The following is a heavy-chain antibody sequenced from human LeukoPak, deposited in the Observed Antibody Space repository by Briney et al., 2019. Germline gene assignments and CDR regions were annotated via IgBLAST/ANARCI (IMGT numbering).Heavy chain of an antibody. D-gene: IGHD3-22*01. CDR1: GGSFSGYS. J-gene: IGHJ4*02. V-gene: IGHV4-34*01. CDR2: MIHSGST. Sequence: SETLSLTCAVYGGSFSGYSWSWIRQPPGKGLEWVGEMIHSGSTNYNPSLKSRVTISVDTSKNQFSLKLSSVTAADTAVYYCARGHYYYDSSGYSFDYWGQGTLVTVSS. CDR3: ARGHYYYDSSGYSFDY.